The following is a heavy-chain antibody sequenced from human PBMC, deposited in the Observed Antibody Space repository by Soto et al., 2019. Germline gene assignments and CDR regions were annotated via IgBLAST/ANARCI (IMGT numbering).Heavy chain of an antibody. Sequence: GGSLRLSCAASGFTFSSYAMSWVRQAPGKGLEWVSAISGSGGSTYYADPVKGRFTISRDNSKNTLYLQMNSLRAEDTAVYYCLGYGGNSAHPPWGQGTLVTVSS. D-gene: IGHD4-17*01. CDR1: GFTFSSYA. CDR3: LGYGGNSAHPP. V-gene: IGHV3-23*01. CDR2: ISGSGGST. J-gene: IGHJ5*02.